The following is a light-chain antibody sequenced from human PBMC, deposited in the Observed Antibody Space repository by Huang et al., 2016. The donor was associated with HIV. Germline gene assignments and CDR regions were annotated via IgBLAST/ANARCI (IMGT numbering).Light chain of an antibody. V-gene: IGKV1-5*03. J-gene: IGKJ1*01. CDR3: QQYDSYWT. CDR1: QSINNY. Sequence: DVQMTQSPSTLSAYVGERITITCRASQSINNYLAWYQQKAGKAPDLLIYKASTLDSVVPSRFSGSGSGTTFTRTISNLQPDDFVTYYCQQYDSYWTFGQGTKVE. CDR2: KAS.